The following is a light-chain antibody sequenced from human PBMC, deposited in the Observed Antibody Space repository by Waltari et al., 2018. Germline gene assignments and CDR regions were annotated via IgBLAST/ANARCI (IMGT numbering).Light chain of an antibody. J-gene: IGLJ1*01. Sequence: QSVLTQPPSASETPGQRVTIPCSGSISNLRRNYLSWYLQFPGAAPRLLIYRNNQRPSGVPDRFSGSKFGTSASLAIDGLRSEDEAVYYCASWDDSHYVFGPGTKVTVL. CDR2: RNN. CDR3: ASWDDSHYV. V-gene: IGLV1-47*01. CDR1: ISNLRRNY.